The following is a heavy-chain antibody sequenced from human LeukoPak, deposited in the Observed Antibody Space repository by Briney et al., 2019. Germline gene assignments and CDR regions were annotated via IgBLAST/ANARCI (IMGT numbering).Heavy chain of an antibody. CDR1: GGTFSSYA. Sequence: ASVKVSCKASGGTFSSYAISWVRQAPGQGLEWMGGIIPIFGTANYAQKFQGRVTITADESTSTAYMELRGLRSDDTAVYYCARIYCSGGSCYYYGMDVWGQGTTVTVSS. D-gene: IGHD2-15*01. CDR2: IIPIFGTA. CDR3: ARIYCSGGSCYYYGMDV. J-gene: IGHJ6*02. V-gene: IGHV1-69*13.